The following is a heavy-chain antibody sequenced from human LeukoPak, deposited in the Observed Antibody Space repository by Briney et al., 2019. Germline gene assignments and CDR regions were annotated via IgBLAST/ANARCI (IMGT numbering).Heavy chain of an antibody. Sequence: SETLSLTCTVSGASISSYYWSWIRQPPGKGLEWIGYIYYSGSTNYNPSLKSRVTISVDTSKNQFSLKLSSVTAADTAVYYCARLVRWFDPWGQGTLVTVSS. J-gene: IGHJ5*02. V-gene: IGHV4-59*08. CDR2: IYYSGST. CDR3: ARLVRWFDP. CDR1: GASISSYY. D-gene: IGHD1-26*01.